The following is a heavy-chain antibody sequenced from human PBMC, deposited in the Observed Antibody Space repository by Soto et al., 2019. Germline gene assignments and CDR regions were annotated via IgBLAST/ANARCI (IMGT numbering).Heavy chain of an antibody. V-gene: IGHV4-34*01. CDR1: GGSFSGYY. Sequence: SETLSLTCAVYGGSFSGYYWSWIRQPPGKGLEWIGEINHSGSTNYNPSLKSRVTISVDTSKNQFSLTVTSVTAADTAVYYCASRIVATETFDYWGQGTLVTVTS. CDR3: ASRIVATETFDY. D-gene: IGHD5-12*01. J-gene: IGHJ4*02. CDR2: INHSGST.